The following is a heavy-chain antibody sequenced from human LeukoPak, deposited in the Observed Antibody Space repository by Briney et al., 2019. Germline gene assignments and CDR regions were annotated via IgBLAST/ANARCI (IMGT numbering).Heavy chain of an antibody. J-gene: IGHJ3*02. D-gene: IGHD3-22*01. CDR1: GFTFSSYA. V-gene: IGHV3-23*01. CDR2: ISGSGGRT. Sequence: GGSLRLSCAASGFTFSSYAMSWVRQAPGKGLEWVSTISGSGGRTYYADSVKGRFTISRDNSKNTMYLQMNSLRAEDTAVYYCAKGGGDYYDSSGYYYYAFDMWGQGTMVTVSS. CDR3: AKGGGDYYDSSGYYYYAFDM.